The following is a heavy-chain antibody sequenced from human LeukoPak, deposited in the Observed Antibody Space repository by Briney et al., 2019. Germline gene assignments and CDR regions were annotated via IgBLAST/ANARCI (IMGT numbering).Heavy chain of an antibody. D-gene: IGHD2-15*01. J-gene: IGHJ4*02. CDR2: IYYSGST. CDR3: ARAFLVGYSPEEYFFDY. CDR1: GGSISSYY. V-gene: IGHV4-59*12. Sequence: SETLSLTCTVSGGSISSYYWSWIRQPPGKGLEWIGYIYYSGSTNYNPSLKSRVTISVDTSKNQFSLKLNSVTAADTAVYYCARAFLVGYSPEEYFFDYWGQGTLVTVSS.